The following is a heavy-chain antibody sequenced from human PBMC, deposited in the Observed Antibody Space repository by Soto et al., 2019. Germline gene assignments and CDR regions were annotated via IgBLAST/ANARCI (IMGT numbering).Heavy chain of an antibody. D-gene: IGHD3-3*01. CDR3: ARGVDFWSGYGYYYYGMDV. CDR1: GGSFSGYY. CDR2: INHSGST. Sequence: PSETLSLTCAVYGGSFSGYYWSWIRQPPGKGLEWIGEINHSGSTNYNPSLKSRVTISVDTSKNQFSLKLSSVTAADTAVYYCARGVDFWSGYGYYYYGMDVWGQGTTVTVSS. J-gene: IGHJ6*02. V-gene: IGHV4-34*01.